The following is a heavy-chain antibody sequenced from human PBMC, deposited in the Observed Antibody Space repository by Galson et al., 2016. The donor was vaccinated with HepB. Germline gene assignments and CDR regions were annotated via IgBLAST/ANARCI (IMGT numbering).Heavy chain of an antibody. Sequence: SLRLSCAASGFTFSDYYTSWIRQAPGKGLEWVSYISSSGSTIYYADSVKGRFTISRDNAKNSLYLQMNSLRAEDTAVYYCARLYNSGWLDPWGQGTLVTVSS. CDR3: ARLYNSGWLDP. J-gene: IGHJ5*02. CDR1: GFTFSDYY. V-gene: IGHV3-11*01. D-gene: IGHD6-19*01. CDR2: ISSSGSTI.